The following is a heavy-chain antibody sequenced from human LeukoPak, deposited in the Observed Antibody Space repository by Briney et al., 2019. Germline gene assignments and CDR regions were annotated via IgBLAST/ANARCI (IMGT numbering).Heavy chain of an antibody. D-gene: IGHD3-10*01. CDR1: GYTFTTYP. Sequence: GASVKVSCKASGYTFTTYPINWVRQAPGQGLEWMGWINTNTGNPTYAQGFTGRFVFSLDTSVSTAYLQISSLKAEDTAVYYCARAVSVFSGGSQGYYYGMDVWGQGTTVTVSS. CDR2: INTNTGNP. J-gene: IGHJ6*02. V-gene: IGHV7-4-1*02. CDR3: ARAVSVFSGGSQGYYYGMDV.